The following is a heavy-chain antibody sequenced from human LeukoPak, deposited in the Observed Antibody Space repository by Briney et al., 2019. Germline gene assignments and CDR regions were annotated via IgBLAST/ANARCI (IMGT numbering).Heavy chain of an antibody. Sequence: GGSLRLSCAASGFTFNKHWIHWVRQAPGKGLVWVSRVDSDGGGTTFVDSVKGRFTISRDNAKNTVYLQMSSLRVEDTAVYYYARGRPHLLLDSWGQGTLVTVSS. D-gene: IGHD2-21*01. V-gene: IGHV3-74*01. CDR1: GFTFNKHW. J-gene: IGHJ4*02. CDR2: VDSDGGGT. CDR3: ARGRPHLLLDS.